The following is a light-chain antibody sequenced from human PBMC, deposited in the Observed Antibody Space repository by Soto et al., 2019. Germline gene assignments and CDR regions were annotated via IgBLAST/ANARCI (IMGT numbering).Light chain of an antibody. J-gene: IGKJ1*01. Sequence: DIVLTQFPGTLSLSPGERATLSCRASQRRKRTFVAWYQPSPGQPPRLLIYETSTRATGIHDRFSGSGSGTAFTLTISRLEPEDFAVYYCQQYFASPRTFGQGTKVDIK. CDR3: QQYFASPRT. CDR1: QRRKRTF. V-gene: IGKV3-20*01. CDR2: ETS.